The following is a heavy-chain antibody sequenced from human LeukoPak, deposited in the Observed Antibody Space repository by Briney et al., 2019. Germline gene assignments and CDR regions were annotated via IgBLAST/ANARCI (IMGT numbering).Heavy chain of an antibody. J-gene: IGHJ5*02. CDR1: GFTFSNHG. CDR3: ARVAGWHWFDP. V-gene: IGHV3-23*01. CDR2: IRPSGDNT. Sequence: GGTLRLSCAASGFTFSNHGMNWVRQAPGRGLEWVSSIRPSGDNTYYGDSVKGRFTISRDNSKNTVYLQMNNMRVDDTAVYYCARVAGWHWFDPWGQGTLVTVSS. D-gene: IGHD6-19*01.